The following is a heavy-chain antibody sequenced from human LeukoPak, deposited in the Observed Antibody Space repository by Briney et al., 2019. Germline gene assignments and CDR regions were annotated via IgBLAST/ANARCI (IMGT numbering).Heavy chain of an antibody. D-gene: IGHD3-10*01. Sequence: GGSLRLSCAASGFNINSHWMSWVRQAPGKGLEWVANIRPDGSDKYYVDSVKGRFTISRDNAKNSLYLQMNSPRAEDTAVYYCARGRGLDYWGQGTLVTVSS. J-gene: IGHJ4*02. CDR2: IRPDGSDK. CDR1: GFNINSHW. CDR3: ARGRGLDY. V-gene: IGHV3-7*01.